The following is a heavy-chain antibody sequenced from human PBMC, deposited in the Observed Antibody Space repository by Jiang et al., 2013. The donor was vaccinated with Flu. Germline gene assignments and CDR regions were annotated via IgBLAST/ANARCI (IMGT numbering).Heavy chain of an antibody. Sequence: STQNGKTDYAQSFQGRVTMTTDTSTNTAYMELKSLRSDDTAIYYCARGAFDYWGQGTRVAVSS. V-gene: IGHV1-18*01. CDR2: STQNGKT. J-gene: IGHJ4*02. CDR3: ARGAFDY.